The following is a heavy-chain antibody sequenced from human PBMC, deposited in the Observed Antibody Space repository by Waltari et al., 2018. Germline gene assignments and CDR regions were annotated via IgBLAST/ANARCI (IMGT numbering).Heavy chain of an antibody. CDR1: GGSFQYYV. Sequence: QVQLQQWGAGLLKPSETLSLPCDLYGGSFQYYVWSWIRQSPGKGLEWMGEIDHNGITTYNPSLESRVGISVDSATNQLLMNMTSVTVADTAVYFCARCDFWLRGLDLWGQGTTVTVSS. D-gene: IGHD3-3*01. J-gene: IGHJ6*02. CDR3: ARCDFWLRGLDL. CDR2: IDHNGIT. V-gene: IGHV4-34*01.